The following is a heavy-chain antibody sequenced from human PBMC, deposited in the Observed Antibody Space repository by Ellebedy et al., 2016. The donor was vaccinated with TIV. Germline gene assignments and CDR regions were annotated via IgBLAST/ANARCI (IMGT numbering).Heavy chain of an antibody. CDR3: ARGTLNYGIDY. CDR1: GGSISSYY. D-gene: IGHD4-17*01. J-gene: IGHJ4*02. V-gene: IGHV4-59*01. CDR2: IYYSGST. Sequence: MPSDTLSLTCTAPGGSISSYYWSWIRQPPGKGLEWIGYIYYSGSTNYNPSLKSRVTISVDTSKNQFSLKLSSVTAADTAVYYCARGTLNYGIDYWGQGTLVTVSS.